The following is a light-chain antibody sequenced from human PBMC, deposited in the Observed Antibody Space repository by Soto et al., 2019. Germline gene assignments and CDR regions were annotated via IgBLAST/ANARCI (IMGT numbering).Light chain of an antibody. CDR2: STS. Sequence: DIQVTQSPSSLCSCFLDIVTITCRASQGIGTDLGWYRQKPGRAPERLIYSTSSLQSGVPSRFSGSGSGTEFSLTITSLQPEDFATYYCLQHYTYPRTFGQGTKVDI. CDR1: QGIGTD. J-gene: IGKJ1*01. V-gene: IGKV1-17*01. CDR3: LQHYTYPRT.